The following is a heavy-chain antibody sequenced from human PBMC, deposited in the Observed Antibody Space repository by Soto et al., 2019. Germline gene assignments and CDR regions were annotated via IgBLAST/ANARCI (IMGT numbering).Heavy chain of an antibody. V-gene: IGHV3-23*01. CDR3: AKDPATIAVAGTFDY. CDR1: GFTFSTYG. Sequence: EVQLLESGGGLVQPGGSLRLSCAASGFTFSTYGMSWVRQAPGKGLEWVSIISGSGGSTYYADTVKGRFTISRDNSKNTLYLQMSSLRAEDTAVDYCAKDPATIAVAGTFDYWGQGTLVIVSS. CDR2: ISGSGGST. J-gene: IGHJ4*02. D-gene: IGHD6-19*01.